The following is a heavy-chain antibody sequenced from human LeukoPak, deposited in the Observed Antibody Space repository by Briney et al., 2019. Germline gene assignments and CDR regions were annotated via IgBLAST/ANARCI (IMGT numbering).Heavy chain of an antibody. CDR1: GFTVSSNY. CDR2: IYSGGST. Sequence: GGSLRLSCAASGFTVSSNYMSWVRQAPGKGLEWVSVIYSGGSTYYADSVKGRFTISRDNSKNTLYLQMNSLRAEDTAVYYCARAQEAYYYYYGVDVWGQGTTVTVSS. V-gene: IGHV3-53*01. J-gene: IGHJ6*02. CDR3: ARAQEAYYYYYGVDV.